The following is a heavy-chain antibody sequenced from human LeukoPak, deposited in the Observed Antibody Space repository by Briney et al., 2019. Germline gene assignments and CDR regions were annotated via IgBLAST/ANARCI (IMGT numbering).Heavy chain of an antibody. V-gene: IGHV3-30*02. Sequence: GGSLRLSCAASGFTFSSYGMHWVRQAPGKGLEWVAFIRYDGSNKYYPDSVKGRFTISRDNSKNTLYLQMNSLRAEDTAVYYCARAFVDYCSTTSYPFTTYWGQGTLVTVSS. D-gene: IGHD2-2*01. J-gene: IGHJ4*02. CDR3: ARAFVDYCSTTSYPFTTY. CDR2: IRYDGSNK. CDR1: GFTFSSYG.